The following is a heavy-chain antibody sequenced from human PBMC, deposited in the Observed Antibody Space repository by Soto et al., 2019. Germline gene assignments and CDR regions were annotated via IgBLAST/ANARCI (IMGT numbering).Heavy chain of an antibody. D-gene: IGHD3-10*01. CDR1: GDSINSGDYY. CDR3: AGGSGVGVAGMDV. V-gene: IGHV4-30-4*01. CDR2: SFYSGIT. Sequence: QVQLQESGPRLVKPLQTLSLTCTVSGDSINSGDYYWSWIRQPPGRGLEWVGYSFYSGITDYNPSPRVRRTISMDRSKNPFCLRSNSVTAADWAGYFCAGGSGVGVAGMDVWGQGTTVSVSS. J-gene: IGHJ6*02.